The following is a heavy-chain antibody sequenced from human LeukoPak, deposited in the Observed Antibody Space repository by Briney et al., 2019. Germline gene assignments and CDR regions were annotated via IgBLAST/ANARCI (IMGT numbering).Heavy chain of an antibody. CDR2: IKVKTDGGTT. J-gene: IGHJ6*02. CDR3: SCQTVVTSSTYYYYGLDV. Sequence: GGSLRLSCTASGFTFSNAWMHWVRQAPGKGLQWVGHIKVKTDGGTTDFAAPAKDRFSISRDDSKSTLYLQINSLKTEDTGVYYCSCQTVVTSSTYYYYGLDVWGQGTTVTVSS. V-gene: IGHV3-15*01. D-gene: IGHD3-22*01. CDR1: GFTFSNAW.